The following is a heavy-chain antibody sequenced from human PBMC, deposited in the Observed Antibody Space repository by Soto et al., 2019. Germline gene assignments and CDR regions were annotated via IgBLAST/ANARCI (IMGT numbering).Heavy chain of an antibody. D-gene: IGHD2-15*01. CDR3: AKDKVCSGGSCYYDY. V-gene: IGHV3-23*01. CDR2: INGGGGST. J-gene: IGHJ4*02. CDR1: GFTFSSYT. Sequence: EVQLLEAGGDLIQPGGSLRLSCAASGFTFSSYTMTWVRQAPGKGLEWVSAINGGGGSTYSADSVKGRFTISRDNSKDTLYLQMNSLRAEDTAVYYCAKDKVCSGGSCYYDYWGQGTLVTVSS.